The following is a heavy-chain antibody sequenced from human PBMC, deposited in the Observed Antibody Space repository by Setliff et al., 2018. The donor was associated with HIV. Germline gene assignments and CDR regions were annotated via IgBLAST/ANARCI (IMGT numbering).Heavy chain of an antibody. CDR1: GFTFDDYA. V-gene: IGHV3-9*01. Sequence: PGGSLRLSCAASGFTFDDYAMHWGRQSPGKGPEWVAGITWNSATIAYADSVQGRFTISRDNDGHYVYLQMTSLRPEDTALYYCAKDYGDGHNWGAFDIWGQGTMVTVSS. J-gene: IGHJ3*02. CDR2: ITWNSATI. D-gene: IGHD3-16*01. CDR3: AKDYGDGHNWGAFDI.